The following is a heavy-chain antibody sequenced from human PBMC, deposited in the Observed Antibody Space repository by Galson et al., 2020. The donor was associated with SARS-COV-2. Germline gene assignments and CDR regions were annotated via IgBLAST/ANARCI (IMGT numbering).Heavy chain of an antibody. CDR1: GFTFDDYA. V-gene: IGHV3-9*01. J-gene: IGHJ4*02. D-gene: IGHD3-10*01. CDR3: AKVGVEGSGTDY. Sequence: GGSLRLSCAASGFTFDDYAMHWVRQAPGKGLEWVSGISWNSGSIGYADSVKGRFTISRDNAKNSLYLQMNSLRAEDTALYYCAKVGVEGSGTDYWGQGTLVTVSS. CDR2: ISWNSGSI.